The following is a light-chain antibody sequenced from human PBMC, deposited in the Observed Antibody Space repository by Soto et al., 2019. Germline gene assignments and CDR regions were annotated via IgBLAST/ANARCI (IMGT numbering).Light chain of an antibody. V-gene: IGKV3-20*01. Sequence: EIVAPQSPATLSGSPGERATLSCRASQSVSGSYLAWYQQKPGQAPRLLIYGASTRATGIPERFSGSGSGTDFSLTIRGLKPEDFAVYYCQQYRMSPNTFGQGTRLEI. CDR3: QQYRMSPNT. CDR1: QSVSGSY. J-gene: IGKJ5*01. CDR2: GAS.